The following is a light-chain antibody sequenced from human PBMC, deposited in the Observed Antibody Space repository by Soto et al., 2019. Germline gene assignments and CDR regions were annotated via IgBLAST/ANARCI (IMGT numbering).Light chain of an antibody. CDR3: SSYTSSDTLVL. CDR2: EVT. Sequence: QSALTQPASVSGSPGQSMTISCTGTSSDIGGYNFVSWYQQYPGKAPKLMIYEVTHRPSGVSNRFSGSKSGNTASLIISGLQAEDEADYYCSSYTSSDTLVLFGGGTKLTVL. V-gene: IGLV2-14*01. J-gene: IGLJ2*01. CDR1: SSDIGGYNF.